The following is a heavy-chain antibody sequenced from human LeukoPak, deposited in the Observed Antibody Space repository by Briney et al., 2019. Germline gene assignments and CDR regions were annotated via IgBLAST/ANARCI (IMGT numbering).Heavy chain of an antibody. CDR3: ASRNARTSLTNFDY. V-gene: IGHV4-39*01. CDR1: GGSISSSSYY. J-gene: IGHJ4*02. D-gene: IGHD3-3*01. Sequence: PSETLSLTCTVSGGSISSSSYYWGWIRQPPGKGLAWIGSIYNSGSYYDNLSLKSPITISEDTTKNQFSLKLSSVTDADTAVYYCASRNARTSLTNFDYWGQGTLVTVAS. CDR2: IYNSGSY.